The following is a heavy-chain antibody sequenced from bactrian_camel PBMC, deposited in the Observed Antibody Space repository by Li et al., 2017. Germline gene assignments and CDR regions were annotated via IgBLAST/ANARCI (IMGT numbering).Heavy chain of an antibody. CDR2: ITSGGRT. D-gene: IGHD3*01. Sequence: HVQLVESGGGSVQVGGSLKLTCAGSAYILEQCGMGWFRQAPGKERETVAAITSGGRTYYTGSSSMKGRFTISQDNAKNTVYLQLSSLKPEDTAMYYCAAEGSGAYCSLRALPLGYWDQGTQVTVS. CDR3: AAEGSGAYCSLRALPLGY. V-gene: IGHV3S53*01. CDR1: AYILEQCG. J-gene: IGHJ6*01.